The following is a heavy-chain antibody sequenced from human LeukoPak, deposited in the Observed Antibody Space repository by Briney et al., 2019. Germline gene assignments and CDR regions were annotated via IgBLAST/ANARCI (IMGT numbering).Heavy chain of an antibody. V-gene: IGHV3-20*04. D-gene: IGHD1-26*01. Sequence: GGSLRLSCAASGFTFDDYAMSWVRQAPGKGLEWVSGINWNGGDTAYADSVKGRFTISRDNAKNSLYLQMNTLRAEDTALYYCARVLTVGGWGAFDIWGQGTMVTVSS. J-gene: IGHJ3*02. CDR1: GFTFDDYA. CDR3: ARVLTVGGWGAFDI. CDR2: INWNGGDT.